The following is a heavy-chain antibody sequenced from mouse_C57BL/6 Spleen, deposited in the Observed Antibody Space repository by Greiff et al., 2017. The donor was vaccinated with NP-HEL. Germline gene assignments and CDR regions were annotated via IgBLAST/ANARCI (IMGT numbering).Heavy chain of an antibody. CDR1: GYTFTSYW. J-gene: IGHJ3*01. CDR2: IDPSDSYT. V-gene: IGHV1-59*01. D-gene: IGHD1-1*01. CDR3: ARNPGYGSSYGFAY. Sequence: VQLQQPGAELVRPGTSVKLSCKASGYTFTSYWMHWVKQRPGQGLEWIGVIDPSDSYTNYNQKFKGKATLTVDTSSSTAYMQLSSLTSEDSAVYYCARNPGYGSSYGFAYWGQGTLVTVSA.